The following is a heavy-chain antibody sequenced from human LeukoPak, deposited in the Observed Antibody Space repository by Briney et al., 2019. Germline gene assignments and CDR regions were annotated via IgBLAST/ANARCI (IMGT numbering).Heavy chain of an antibody. V-gene: IGHV1-2*02. J-gene: IGHJ4*02. CDR3: ARSRGYSYGYVDY. D-gene: IGHD5-18*01. CDR1: GYTFTGYY. CDR2: INPNSGGT. Sequence: ASVKVSCKASGYTFTGYYMHWVRQAPGQGLEWMGWINPNSGGTNYAQKLQGRVTMTRDTSISTAYMELSRLRSDDTAVYYCARSRGYSYGYVDYWGQGTLVTVSS.